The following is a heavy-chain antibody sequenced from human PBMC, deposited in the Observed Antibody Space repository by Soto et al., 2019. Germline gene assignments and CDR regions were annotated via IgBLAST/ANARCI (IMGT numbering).Heavy chain of an antibody. V-gene: IGHV4-39*01. CDR2: IYYSGST. CDR1: GVSINSPSYY. CDR3: ATSGGSHDFHYDMDV. D-gene: IGHD2-15*01. J-gene: IGHJ6*03. Sequence: QPQLQESGPGLVKPSGTLSLTCTVSGVSINSPSYYCAWCRQSPGKGPEWSGSIYYSGSTYNNPSLKRGDTISEDTSKNPFSLTLSSVTDADTGVYYCATSGGSHDFHYDMDVWGKGTTVTVSS.